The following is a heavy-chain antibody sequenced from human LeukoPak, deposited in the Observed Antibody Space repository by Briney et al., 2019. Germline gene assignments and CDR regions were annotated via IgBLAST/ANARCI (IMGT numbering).Heavy chain of an antibody. V-gene: IGHV1-2*04. CDR3: ARDLGVNYYDSSFWFDP. J-gene: IGHJ5*02. D-gene: IGHD3-22*01. Sequence: ASVKVSCKASGYTFTGYYMHWVRQAPGQGLEWMGWINPNSGGTNYAQKFQGWVTMTRDTSISTAYMELSRPRSDDTAVYYCARDLGVNYYDSSFWFDPWGQGTLVTVSS. CDR1: GYTFTGYY. CDR2: INPNSGGT.